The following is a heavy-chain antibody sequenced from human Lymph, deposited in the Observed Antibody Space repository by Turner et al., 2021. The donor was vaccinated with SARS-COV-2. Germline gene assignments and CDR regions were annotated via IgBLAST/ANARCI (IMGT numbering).Heavy chain of an antibody. J-gene: IGHJ6*02. CDR2: ISYDGSNK. D-gene: IGHD3-3*01. CDR1: GFTFSSYG. CDR3: AKVRSIFGVVIGGMDV. V-gene: IGHV3-30*18. Sequence: QVQLVESGGGVVQPGRPLRLSCAASGFTFSSYGMHWVRQAPGKGLEWVAVISYDGSNKYYADSVKGRFTISRDNTKKTLYLQMNSLRAEDTAVYYCAKVRSIFGVVIGGMDVWGQGTTVTVSS.